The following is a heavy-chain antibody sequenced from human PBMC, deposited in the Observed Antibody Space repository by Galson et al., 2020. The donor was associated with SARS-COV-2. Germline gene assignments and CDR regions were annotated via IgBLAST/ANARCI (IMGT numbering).Heavy chain of an antibody. CDR3: ARVGYGDSDFDY. Sequence: SETLSLTCTVSGGSISSYYWSWIRQPPGKGLEWIGYIYYSGSTNYNPSLKSRVTISVDTSKNQFSLKLSSVTAADTAVYYCARVGYGDSDFDYWGQGTLVTVSS. V-gene: IGHV4-59*01. D-gene: IGHD4-17*01. CDR2: IYYSGST. J-gene: IGHJ4*02. CDR1: GGSISSYY.